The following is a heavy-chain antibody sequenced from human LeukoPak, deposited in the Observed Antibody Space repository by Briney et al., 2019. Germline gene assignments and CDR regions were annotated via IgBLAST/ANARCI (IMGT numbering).Heavy chain of an antibody. CDR1: GGSISSYY. Sequence: PSETLSLTXTVSGGSISSYYWSWIRQPPGKGLEWIGYIYYSGSTNYNPSLKSRVTISVDTSKNQFSLKLSSVTAADTAVYYCARWSGTFFDYWGQGTLVTVSS. V-gene: IGHV4-59*01. D-gene: IGHD3-10*01. J-gene: IGHJ4*02. CDR3: ARWSGTFFDY. CDR2: IYYSGST.